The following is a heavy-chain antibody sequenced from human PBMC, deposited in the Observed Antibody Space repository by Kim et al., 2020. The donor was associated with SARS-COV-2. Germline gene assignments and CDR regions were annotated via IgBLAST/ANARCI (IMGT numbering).Heavy chain of an antibody. V-gene: IGHV4-59*08. CDR1: GGSISSYY. CDR2: IYYSGST. D-gene: IGHD6-13*01. Sequence: SETLSLTCTVSGGSISSYYWSWIRQPPGKGLEWIGYIYYSGSTNYNPSLKSRVTISVDTSKNQFSLKLSSVTAADTAVYYCARGHSSSWYYNWFDPWGQGTLVTVSS. CDR3: ARGHSSSWYYNWFDP. J-gene: IGHJ5*02.